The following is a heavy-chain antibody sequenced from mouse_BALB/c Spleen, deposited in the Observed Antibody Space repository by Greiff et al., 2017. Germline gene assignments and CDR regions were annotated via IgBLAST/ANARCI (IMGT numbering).Heavy chain of an antibody. CDR2: IWSDGST. D-gene: IGHD2-14*01. CDR3: ARYRYDAYYAMDY. Sequence: VKLVESGPDLVAPSQSLSITCTVSGFSLTSYGVHWVRQPPGKGLEWLVVIWSDGSTTYNSALKSRLSISKDNSKSQVFLKMNSLQTDDTAMYYCARYRYDAYYAMDYWGQGTSGTVSS. J-gene: IGHJ4*01. CDR1: GFSLTSYG. V-gene: IGHV2-6-2*01.